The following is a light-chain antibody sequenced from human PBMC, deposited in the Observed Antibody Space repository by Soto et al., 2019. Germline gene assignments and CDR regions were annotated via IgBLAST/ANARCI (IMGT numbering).Light chain of an antibody. CDR3: QQYNDNWT. V-gene: IGKV1-5*03. J-gene: IGKJ1*01. Sequence: DIQMTQSPSTLSASVGDRVTITCRASQSISSWLAWYQQKPGTAPKLLIYKASTLQSGVPSRFSGSGSGTEFTLTISSLQPDDSATYYCQQYNDNWTFGQRTKVEIK. CDR2: KAS. CDR1: QSISSW.